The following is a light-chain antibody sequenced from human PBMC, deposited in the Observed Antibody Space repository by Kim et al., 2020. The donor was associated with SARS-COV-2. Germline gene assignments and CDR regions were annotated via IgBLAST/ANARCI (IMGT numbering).Light chain of an antibody. Sequence: LAPVERATLSCRVSQSVTYYLAWYQQRPGQAPRLLIYDASKRVTGIPARFSGTGSGTDFTLTISSLEPEDSAVYYCQQRFNSPLTFGGGTKVDIK. V-gene: IGKV3-11*01. J-gene: IGKJ4*01. CDR3: QQRFNSPLT. CDR2: DAS. CDR1: QSVTYY.